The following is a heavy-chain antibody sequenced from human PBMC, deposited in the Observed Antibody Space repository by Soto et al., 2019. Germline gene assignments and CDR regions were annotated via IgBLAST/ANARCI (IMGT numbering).Heavy chain of an antibody. V-gene: IGHV3-11*01. D-gene: IGHD6-13*01. J-gene: IGHJ4*02. CDR1: GFTFSDYY. Sequence: GGSLRLSCAASGFTFSDYYMSWIRQAPGKGLEWVSYISSSGSTIYYADSVKGRFTISRDNAKNSLYLQMNSLRAEDTAVYYCARDRQKGIAAAGTLGYWGQGTLVTVSS. CDR2: ISSSGSTI. CDR3: ARDRQKGIAAAGTLGY.